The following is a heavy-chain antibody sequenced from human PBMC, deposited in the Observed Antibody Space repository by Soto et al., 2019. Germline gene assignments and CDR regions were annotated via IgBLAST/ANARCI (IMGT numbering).Heavy chain of an antibody. J-gene: IGHJ5*02. CDR1: GGSISSSNW. CDR3: ARSSHKESWFDP. CDR2: IYHSGST. Sequence: SETLSLTCAVSGGSISSSNWWSWVRQPPGKGLEWIGEIYHSGSTNYNPSLKSRVTMSVDTSKNQFSLKLNSVTAADTAVYYCARSSHKESWFDPWGQGTLVTVSS. D-gene: IGHD6-13*01. V-gene: IGHV4-4*02.